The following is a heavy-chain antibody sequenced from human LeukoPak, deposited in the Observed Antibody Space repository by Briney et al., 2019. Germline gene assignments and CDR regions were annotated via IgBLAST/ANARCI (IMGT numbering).Heavy chain of an antibody. CDR2: INHSGST. Sequence: PSETLSLTCAVYGGSFSGYYWSWILQPPGKGLEWIGEINHSGSTNYNPSLKSRVTLSVDTSKNQFSLKLSSVTAADAAVYYCARTWGADQAYFDYWGQGTLVTVSS. CDR3: ARTWGADQAYFDY. V-gene: IGHV4-34*01. CDR1: GGSFSGYY. D-gene: IGHD1-26*01. J-gene: IGHJ4*02.